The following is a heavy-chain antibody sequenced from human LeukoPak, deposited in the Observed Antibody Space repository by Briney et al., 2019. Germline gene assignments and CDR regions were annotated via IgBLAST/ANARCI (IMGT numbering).Heavy chain of an antibody. CDR3: ARDRKGALNYGMDV. V-gene: IGHV3-30*04. CDR2: ISYDGSNK. J-gene: IGHJ6*02. CDR1: GFTFSSYA. Sequence: GGSLRLSCAASGFTFSSYAMHWVRQAPGKGLEWVAVISYDGSNKYYADSVKGRFTISRDNSKNTLYLQMNSLRAEDTAVYYCARDRKGALNYGMDVWGQGTTVTVSS.